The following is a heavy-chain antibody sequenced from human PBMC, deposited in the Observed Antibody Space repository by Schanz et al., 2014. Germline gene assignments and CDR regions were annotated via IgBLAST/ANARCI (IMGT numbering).Heavy chain of an antibody. CDR3: ARDFSAYVGNYFDY. J-gene: IGHJ4*02. CDR2: INGYNGHT. V-gene: IGHV1-18*01. CDR1: GYTFSSYG. D-gene: IGHD5-12*01. Sequence: QVQLVQSGAEVKKPGASVKVSCKASGYTFSSYGITWVRLAPGQGLEWMGWINGYNGHTLYAQKFQGRVTMTADTSTSTAYMDLRSLRSDDTAVYYCARDFSAYVGNYFDYWGQGTRVTVSS.